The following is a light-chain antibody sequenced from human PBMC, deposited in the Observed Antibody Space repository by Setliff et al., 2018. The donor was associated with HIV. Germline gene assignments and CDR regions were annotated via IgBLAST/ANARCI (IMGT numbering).Light chain of an antibody. CDR3: CSNTGSNTYV. V-gene: IGLV2-23*01. CDR2: QAT. CDR1: SSDIGRYNL. J-gene: IGLJ1*01. Sequence: QSVLTQPASVSGSPGQSITISCTGTSSDIGRYNLVSWYQQYPGKAPKLMIYQATKRPSGVSNRFSGSKSANTASLTISGLQAEDEADYYCCSNTGSNTYVFGSGTKV.